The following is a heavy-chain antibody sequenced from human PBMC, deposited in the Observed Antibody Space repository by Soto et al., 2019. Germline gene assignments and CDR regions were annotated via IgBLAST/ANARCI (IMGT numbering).Heavy chain of an antibody. D-gene: IGHD3-10*01. J-gene: IGHJ6*02. CDR3: ARAVAREPYGSGSSQYLDYYYGMDV. CDR2: ISSSSSYT. V-gene: IGHV3-11*06. Sequence: GGSLRLSCAASGFTFSDYYMSWIRQAPGKGLEWVSYISSSSSYTNYADSVKGRFTISRDNAKNSLYLQMNSLGAEDTAVYYCARAVAREPYGSGSSQYLDYYYGMDVWGQGTTVTVSS. CDR1: GFTFSDYY.